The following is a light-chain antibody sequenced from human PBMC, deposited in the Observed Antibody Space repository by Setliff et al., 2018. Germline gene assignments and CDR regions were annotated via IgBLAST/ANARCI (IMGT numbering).Light chain of an antibody. CDR3: SSYTSSSTRV. V-gene: IGLV2-14*01. J-gene: IGLJ1*01. Sequence: LAQPASVSGSPGQSITISCTGTSSDVGYYNYVSWYQQHPGKAPKLMIYEVSNRPSGVSNRFSGSKSGNTASLTISGLQAEDEADYYCSSYTSSSTRVFGTGTKGTVL. CDR2: EVS. CDR1: SSDVGYYNY.